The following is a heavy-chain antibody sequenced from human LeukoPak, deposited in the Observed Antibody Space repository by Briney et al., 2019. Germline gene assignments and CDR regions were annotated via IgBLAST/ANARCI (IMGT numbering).Heavy chain of an antibody. V-gene: IGHV3-48*01. J-gene: IGHJ3*01. Sequence: GGSQRLSCAASGFTFSSYSMTWVRQAPGKGLQWVSYITSSSASIYYADSVKGRFTISRDNAKNSLYLQMNSLRAEDTAVYYCARSENDAFDFWGQGTMVTVSS. CDR3: ARSENDAFDF. CDR1: GFTFSSYS. CDR2: ITSSSASI. D-gene: IGHD1-1*01.